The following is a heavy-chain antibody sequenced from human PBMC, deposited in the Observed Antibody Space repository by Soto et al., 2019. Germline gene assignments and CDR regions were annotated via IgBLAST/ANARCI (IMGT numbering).Heavy chain of an antibody. CDR2: INHSGST. CDR1: GGSFSGYY. J-gene: IGHJ6*02. CDR3: ARVKRGYCTNGVCLYRSMDV. V-gene: IGHV4-34*01. D-gene: IGHD2-8*01. Sequence: QVQLQQWGAGLLKPSETLSLTSAVYGGSFSGYYWSWIRQPPGKALECIGEINHSGSTNYNPSLKSRVTISVDTSKNQFSLKLSSVTAADTAVYYCARVKRGYCTNGVCLYRSMDVWGQGTTVTVSS.